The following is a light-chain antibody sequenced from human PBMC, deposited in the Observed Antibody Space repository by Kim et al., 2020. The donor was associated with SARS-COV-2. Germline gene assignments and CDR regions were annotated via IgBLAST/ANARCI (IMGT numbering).Light chain of an antibody. CDR3: QHHSTYPIT. V-gene: IGKV1-5*01. CDR1: QSIGGW. J-gene: IGKJ5*01. Sequence: ASVGDRVPIPCRASQSIGGWLAWYQQKPGKAPKLLIYDASSVESGVPSRFSGSGSGTEFTLTISSLQPDDSATYYCQHHSTYPITFGQGTRLEIK. CDR2: DAS.